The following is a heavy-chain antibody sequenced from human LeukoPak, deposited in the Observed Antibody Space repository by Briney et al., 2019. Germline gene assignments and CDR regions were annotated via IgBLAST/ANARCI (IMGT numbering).Heavy chain of an antibody. CDR3: ASVPTVTTAFFEH. D-gene: IGHD4-17*01. V-gene: IGHV4-34*01. CDR1: GGSFSGYY. Sequence: PSETLSLTCAVYGGSFSGYYWSWIRQPPGKGLEWIGEINHSGSTNYNPSLKSRVTISVDTSKNQFSLKLSSVTAADTAVYYCASVPTVTTAFFEHWGQGTLVTVSS. CDR2: INHSGST. J-gene: IGHJ1*01.